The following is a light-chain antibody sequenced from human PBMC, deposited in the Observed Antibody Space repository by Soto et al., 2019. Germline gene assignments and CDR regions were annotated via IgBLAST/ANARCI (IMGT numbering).Light chain of an antibody. Sequence: EIVLTQSPGTLSLSPGERATLSCRASQSVNSYFLAWYQQKPGQAPRLLIYGASIRATGIPDRFSGSGSGTDFTLTISRLEPEDFAVYFCQQYGSSPLTFGGGTKVDIK. J-gene: IGKJ4*01. CDR2: GAS. CDR3: QQYGSSPLT. V-gene: IGKV3-20*01. CDR1: QSVNSYF.